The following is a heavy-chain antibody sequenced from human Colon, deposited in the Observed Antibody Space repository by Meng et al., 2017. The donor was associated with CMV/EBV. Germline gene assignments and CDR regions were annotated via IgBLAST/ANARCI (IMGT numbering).Heavy chain of an antibody. CDR2: INPYSGDT. Sequence: VHLMQSGAGMREPGASVKVSCKASGYTFTGYLIHWVRQAPGQGLEWMGWINPYSGDTIYAQKFEVGVTMTRDASITTAYLELSSLKSDDTAVYYCGTFGGDFDYWGQGTLVTVSS. V-gene: IGHV1-2*02. CDR1: GYTFTGYL. CDR3: GTFGGDFDY. J-gene: IGHJ4*02. D-gene: IGHD3-3*01.